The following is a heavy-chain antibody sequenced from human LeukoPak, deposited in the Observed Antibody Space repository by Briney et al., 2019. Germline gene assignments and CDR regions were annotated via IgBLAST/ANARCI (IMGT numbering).Heavy chain of an antibody. CDR1: GSTFSSYY. V-gene: IGHV1-46*01. CDR2: INPSGGST. CDR3: ARVDSDY. D-gene: IGHD3-22*01. Sequence: ASVTLSCKASGSTFSSYYMHWLRQAPGKGLEWMGIINPSGGSTSYAQKFQGRVTMTRDTSTSTVYMELSSLRSEDTAVYYCARVDSDYWGQGTLVTVSS. J-gene: IGHJ4*02.